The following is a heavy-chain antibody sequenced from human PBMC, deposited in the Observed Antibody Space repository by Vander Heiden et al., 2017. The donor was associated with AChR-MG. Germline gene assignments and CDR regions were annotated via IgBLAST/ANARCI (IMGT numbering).Heavy chain of an antibody. J-gene: IGHJ4*02. CDR1: GFPFSSYA. D-gene: IGHD6-19*01. Sequence: EVQLLESGGGLVQPGGSLRLSCAASGFPFSSYAMSWVRQAPGQGLEWVSAIGGGGVNTYYADPVKGRFTISRDTSKNTLYLQMNSLRAEDTAIYFCARDPGSGWAFDYWGQGPLVTVSS. V-gene: IGHV3-23*01. CDR3: ARDPGSGWAFDY. CDR2: IGGGGVNT.